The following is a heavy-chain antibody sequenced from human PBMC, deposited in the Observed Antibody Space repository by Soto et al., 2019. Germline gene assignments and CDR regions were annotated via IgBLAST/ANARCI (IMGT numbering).Heavy chain of an antibody. J-gene: IGHJ4*02. D-gene: IGHD3-16*01. V-gene: IGHV3-49*04. CDR2: IRRNAYGGTT. CDR1: DFTFGDYA. Sequence: GGDLRLSCTPSDFTFGDYALSWVRQAPGKGLEWVGFIRRNAYGGTTDYAASVKGRFTISRDDSKSIAYLQMNSLRTEDTALYYCTRASSLDFDFWVQGTLVPVSS. CDR3: TRASSLDFDF.